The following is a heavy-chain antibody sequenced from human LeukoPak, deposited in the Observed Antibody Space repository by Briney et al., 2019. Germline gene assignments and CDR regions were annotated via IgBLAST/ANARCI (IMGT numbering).Heavy chain of an antibody. V-gene: IGHV4-59*13. D-gene: IGHD3-10*01. CDR2: IYYSGST. J-gene: IGHJ5*02. CDR1: GGSISSYY. CDR3: ARGQVRGVIWFDP. Sequence: KPSETLSLTCTVSGGSISSYYWSWIRQPPGKGLEWIGYIYYSGSTNYNPSLKSRVTISVDTSNNQFSLKLSSVTAADTAVYYCARGQVRGVIWFDPWGQGTLVTVSS.